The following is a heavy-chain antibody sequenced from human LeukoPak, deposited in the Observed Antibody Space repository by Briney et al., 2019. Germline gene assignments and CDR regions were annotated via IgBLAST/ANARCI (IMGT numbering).Heavy chain of an antibody. CDR2: FIPVLNAP. CDR1: GGAFSDFA. Sequence: SVEVSCKASGGAFSDFAISWVRQGPGQGLEWVGGFIPVLNAPNYAQKFQGRVTITTDESTNTAYMELSSLRSEDTAIYYCAKDHYNDGSGYYNWFDPWGQGTLVTVSS. V-gene: IGHV1-69*05. J-gene: IGHJ5*02. CDR3: AKDHYNDGSGYYNWFDP. D-gene: IGHD3-22*01.